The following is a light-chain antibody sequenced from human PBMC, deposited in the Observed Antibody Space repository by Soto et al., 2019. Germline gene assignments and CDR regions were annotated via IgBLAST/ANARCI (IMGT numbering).Light chain of an antibody. CDR3: QSYDSSNWV. CDR2: EDN. V-gene: IGLV6-57*01. Sequence: NFMLTQPHSVSEYPGKMVTISCTRSSGSIASNYVQWYQQRPGSSPTTVIYEDNQRPSGVPDRFSGSIDISSNSASLTISGLKTEDEADYYCQSYDSSNWVFGGGTNVTVL. CDR1: SGSIASNY. J-gene: IGLJ3*02.